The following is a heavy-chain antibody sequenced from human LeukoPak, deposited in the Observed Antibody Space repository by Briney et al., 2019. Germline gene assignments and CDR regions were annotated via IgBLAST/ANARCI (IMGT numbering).Heavy chain of an antibody. Sequence: PSETLSLTCTVSGGSLSSYYWSWIGQPPGQGLEWMGFIYYSGSTTYNPTLKSRVTISIDTSKNQFSLKLTSVTAADTALYYCARGANYGDYGLDAFDIRGQGTMVTVSS. CDR2: IYYSGST. V-gene: IGHV4-59*01. CDR3: ARGANYGDYGLDAFDI. J-gene: IGHJ3*02. CDR1: GGSLSSYY. D-gene: IGHD4-17*01.